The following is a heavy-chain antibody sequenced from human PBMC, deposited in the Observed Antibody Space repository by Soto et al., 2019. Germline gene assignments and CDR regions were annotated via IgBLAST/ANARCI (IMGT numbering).Heavy chain of an antibody. J-gene: IGHJ4*02. CDR2: ISAYNGNT. Sequence: ASVKVSCTASGYTFTSYGISWVRQAPGQGLEWMGWISAYNGNTNYADSVKGRFTISRDNSKNTLYLQMNSLRAEDTAVYYCAKFPGTTSWGQGTLVTVSS. CDR3: AKFPGTTS. D-gene: IGHD1-7*01. V-gene: IGHV1-18*01. CDR1: GYTFTSYG.